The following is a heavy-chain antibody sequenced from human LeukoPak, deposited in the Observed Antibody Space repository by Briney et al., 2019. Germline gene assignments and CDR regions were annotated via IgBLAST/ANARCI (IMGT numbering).Heavy chain of an antibody. CDR2: VYHSGST. J-gene: IGHJ4*02. Sequence: PSETLSLTCAASDYSISSGNYWGWIRQPPGKGLEWIGSVYHSGSTHYSPSLKSRVTIAVDTSKNQFSLKLSSVTAADTAVYYCARNDSSGYFDYWGQGTLVTVSS. D-gene: IGHD3-22*01. CDR3: ARNDSSGYFDY. V-gene: IGHV4-38-2*01. CDR1: DYSISSGNY.